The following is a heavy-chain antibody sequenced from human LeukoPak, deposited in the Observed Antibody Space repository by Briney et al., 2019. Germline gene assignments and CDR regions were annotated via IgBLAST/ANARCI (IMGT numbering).Heavy chain of an antibody. J-gene: IGHJ6*02. Sequence: GGSLRLSCAASGFTFSSYAMHWVRQAPGKGLEWVAVISYDRSLKYYADSVRGRFTISSDNSKNTLYLQMNSLRVEDTAVYYCARDNLVAATIMDYYYYGMDVWGQGTTVTVSS. CDR2: ISYDRSLK. CDR3: ARDNLVAATIMDYYYYGMDV. D-gene: IGHD2-15*01. CDR1: GFTFSSYA. V-gene: IGHV3-30*04.